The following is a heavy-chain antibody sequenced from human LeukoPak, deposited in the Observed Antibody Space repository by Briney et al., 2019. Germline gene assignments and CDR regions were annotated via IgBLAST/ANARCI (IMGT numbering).Heavy chain of an antibody. CDR2: IYYSGST. J-gene: IGHJ4*02. Sequence: SETLSLTCTVSGGSFSSGSYYWRWIRQPPGKGLEWIGYIYYSGSTNYNPSLKSRVTISVDTSKNQFSLKLSSVTAADTAVYYCAREYYDILTGYLLFDYWGQGTLVTVSS. CDR3: AREYYDILTGYLLFDY. V-gene: IGHV4-61*01. D-gene: IGHD3-9*01. CDR1: GGSFSSGSYY.